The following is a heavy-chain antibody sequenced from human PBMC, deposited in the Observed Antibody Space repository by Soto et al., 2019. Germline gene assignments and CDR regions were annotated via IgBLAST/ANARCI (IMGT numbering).Heavy chain of an antibody. D-gene: IGHD3-3*01. J-gene: IGHJ4*02. CDR3: AIAPSITIFGVAQYYFDY. Sequence: GGSLRLSCAASGFTFSSYAMSWVRQAPGKGLEWVSAISGSGGSTYYADSVKGRFTISRDNSKNTLYLQMNSLRAEDTAVYYCAIAPSITIFGVAQYYFDYWGQGTLVTVSS. V-gene: IGHV3-23*01. CDR2: ISGSGGST. CDR1: GFTFSSYA.